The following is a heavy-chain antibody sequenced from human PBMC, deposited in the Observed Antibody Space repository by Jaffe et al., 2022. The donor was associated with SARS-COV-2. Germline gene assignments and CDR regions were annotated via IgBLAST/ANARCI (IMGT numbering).Heavy chain of an antibody. CDR1: GFTFDDYA. V-gene: IGHV3-9*01. CDR3: AKGGWLRSGVAFDI. D-gene: IGHD5-12*01. Sequence: EVQLVESGGGLVQPGRSLRLSCAASGFTFDDYAMHWVRQAPGKGLEWVSGISWNSGSIGYADSVKGRFTISRDNAKNSLYLQMNSLRAEDTALYYCAKGGWLRSGVAFDIWGQGTMVTVSS. J-gene: IGHJ3*02. CDR2: ISWNSGSI.